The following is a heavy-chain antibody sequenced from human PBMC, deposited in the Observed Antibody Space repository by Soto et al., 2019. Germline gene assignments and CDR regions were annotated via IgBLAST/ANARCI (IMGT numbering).Heavy chain of an antibody. CDR2: IYYSGST. CDR3: ARVLLWFGESYNWFDP. Sequence: SETLSLTCTVSGGSISSSSYYWGWIRQPPGKGLEWIGSIYYSGSTYYNPSLKSRVTISVDTSKNQFSLKLSSVTAADTAVYYCARVLLWFGESYNWFDPWGQGTLVTVSS. CDR1: GGSISSSSYY. J-gene: IGHJ5*02. D-gene: IGHD3-10*01. V-gene: IGHV4-39*01.